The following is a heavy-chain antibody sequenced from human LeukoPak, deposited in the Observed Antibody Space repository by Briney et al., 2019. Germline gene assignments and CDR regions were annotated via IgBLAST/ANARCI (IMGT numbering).Heavy chain of an antibody. V-gene: IGHV1-2*06. CDR1: GYTFTDYF. CDR2: INPNTGRT. J-gene: IGHJ4*02. Sequence: ASVKVSCKASGYTFTDYFMHWIRQAPGQGLEWMGRINPNTGRTDYTQKFRGRVTMTRDTSVATAYMEVTRLRSDDTAVYYCARGVRFGDHVDWGQGTLVTVSS. D-gene: IGHD4-17*01. CDR3: ARGVRFGDHVD.